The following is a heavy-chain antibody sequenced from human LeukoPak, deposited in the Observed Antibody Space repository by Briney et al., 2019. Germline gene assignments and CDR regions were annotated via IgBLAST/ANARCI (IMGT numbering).Heavy chain of an antibody. Sequence: SKTLSLTCIVPGASISISRDYWGWIRQPPGKGLEWIGSIFFSGSTYYNPSLKSRAAISVDSSKNQFSLKLSSVTAADTAFYYCARHVEIAVAGPIEYWGQGTLVPVSS. V-gene: IGHV4-39*01. CDR2: IFFSGST. CDR3: ARHVEIAVAGPIEY. J-gene: IGHJ4*02. CDR1: GASISISRDY. D-gene: IGHD6-19*01.